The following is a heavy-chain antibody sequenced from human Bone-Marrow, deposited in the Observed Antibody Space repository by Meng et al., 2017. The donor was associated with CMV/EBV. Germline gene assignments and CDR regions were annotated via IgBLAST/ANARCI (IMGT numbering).Heavy chain of an antibody. J-gene: IGHJ4*02. CDR1: GFTFSSYW. Sequence: GESLKISCAASGFTFSSYWMSWVRQAPGKGLEWVANIKQDGSEKDYVDSVKGRFTISRDNAKNSLYLQMNSLRAEDTAVYYCAREKWELLMEWGFDYWGQGTLVTVSS. D-gene: IGHD1-26*01. CDR2: IKQDGSEK. CDR3: AREKWELLMEWGFDY. V-gene: IGHV3-7*01.